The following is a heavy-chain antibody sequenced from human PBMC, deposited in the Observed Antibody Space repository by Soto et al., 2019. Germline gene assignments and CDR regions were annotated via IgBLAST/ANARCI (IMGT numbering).Heavy chain of an antibody. Sequence: QLQLQESGPGLVKPSETLSLTCTVSGGSISSYSYHWGWIRQPPGKGLEWIGSMYYTGNISYNPSLKSRGTISVDTSKKQFSLKLSSVTAADTAVYYCARFDSSGDFDYWGQGTLVTVSS. J-gene: IGHJ4*02. D-gene: IGHD3-22*01. CDR3: ARFDSSGDFDY. CDR2: MYYTGNI. CDR1: GGSISSYSYH. V-gene: IGHV4-39*01.